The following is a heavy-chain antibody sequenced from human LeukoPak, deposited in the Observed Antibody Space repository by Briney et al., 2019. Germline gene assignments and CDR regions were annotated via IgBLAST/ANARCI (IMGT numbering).Heavy chain of an antibody. CDR3: AVLDYDFWSGYYPDY. Sequence: PGGSLRLSCAASGFTFDDYGMSWVRQAPGKGLEWVSGINWNGGSTGYVDSVKGRFTISRDNAKNSLYLQMNSLRAEDTAVYYCAVLDYDFWSGYYPDYWGQGTLVTVSS. CDR2: INWNGGST. V-gene: IGHV3-20*04. J-gene: IGHJ4*02. CDR1: GFTFDDYG. D-gene: IGHD3-3*01.